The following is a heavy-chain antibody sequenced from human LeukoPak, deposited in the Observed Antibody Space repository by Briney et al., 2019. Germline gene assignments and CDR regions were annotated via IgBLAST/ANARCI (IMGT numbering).Heavy chain of an antibody. D-gene: IGHD2-2*02. Sequence: GASVKVSRKASRGTFSSYAISWVRQAPGQGLEWMGRIIPIFGTASYAQKFQGRVTITADESTSTAYMELSSLRSEDTAVYYCARDRPGRYCSTTSCYNASPFDPWGQGTLVTVSS. V-gene: IGHV1-69*13. J-gene: IGHJ5*02. CDR2: IIPIFGTA. CDR1: RGTFSSYA. CDR3: ARDRPGRYCSTTSCYNASPFDP.